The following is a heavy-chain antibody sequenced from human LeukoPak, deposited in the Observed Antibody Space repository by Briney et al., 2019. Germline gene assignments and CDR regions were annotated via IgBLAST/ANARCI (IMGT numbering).Heavy chain of an antibody. V-gene: IGHV4-59*08. Sequence: SETLSLTCTISGGSISSYNWNWIWQPPAKGLEWIGHVLYSGHTNYSPSLESRVTISVDTSKNQFSLRLTSVTAADAAIYYCARHSSGLYYFHYWGQGTLVTVSS. CDR1: GGSISSYN. CDR3: ARHSSGLYYFHY. CDR2: VLYSGHT. J-gene: IGHJ4*02. D-gene: IGHD6-19*01.